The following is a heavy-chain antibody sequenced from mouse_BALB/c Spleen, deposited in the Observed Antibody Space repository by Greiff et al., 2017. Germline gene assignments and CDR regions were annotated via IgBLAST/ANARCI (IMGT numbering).Heavy chain of an antibody. V-gene: IGHV14-3*02. CDR1: GFNIKDTY. D-gene: IGHD2-10*01. CDR3: AREGAYYGNLDY. CDR2: IDPANGNT. Sequence: VQLKQSGAELVKPGASVKLSCTASGFNIKDTYMHWVKQRPEQGLEWIGRIDPANGNTKYDPKFQGKATITADTSSNTAYLQLSSLTSEDTAVYYCAREGAYYGNLDYWGQGTTLTVSS. J-gene: IGHJ2*01.